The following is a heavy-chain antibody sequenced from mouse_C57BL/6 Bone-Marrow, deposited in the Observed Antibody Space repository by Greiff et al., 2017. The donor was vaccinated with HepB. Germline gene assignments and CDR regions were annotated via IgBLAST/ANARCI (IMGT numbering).Heavy chain of an antibody. Sequence: EVQGVESGGGLVQPKGSLKLSCAASGFTFNTYAMHWVRQAPGQGLEWVARIRSKSSNYATYYAESVKDRFTISRDDSQSMLNLQMNNLKTEDTAMYDCVRDGPRYYGSSCAMDYWGQGTSVTASS. CDR3: VRDGPRYYGSSCAMDY. J-gene: IGHJ4*01. CDR2: IRSKSSNYAT. D-gene: IGHD1-1*01. V-gene: IGHV10-3*01. CDR1: GFTFNTYA.